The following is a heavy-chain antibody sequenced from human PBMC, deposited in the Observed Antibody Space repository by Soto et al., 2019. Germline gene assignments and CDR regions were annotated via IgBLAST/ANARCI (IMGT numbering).Heavy chain of an antibody. CDR3: AKKHRPPPYSGYGGGNYDY. J-gene: IGHJ4*02. Sequence: GGSLRLSCAASGFTFSSYAMSWVRQAPGKGLEWVSVISGSGGTTYYTDSVKGRFTISRDNSKNTLYLQMNSLRAEDTAVYYCAKKHRPPPYSGYGGGNYDYWGQGTLVTVSS. V-gene: IGHV3-23*01. CDR2: ISGSGGTT. D-gene: IGHD5-12*01. CDR1: GFTFSSYA.